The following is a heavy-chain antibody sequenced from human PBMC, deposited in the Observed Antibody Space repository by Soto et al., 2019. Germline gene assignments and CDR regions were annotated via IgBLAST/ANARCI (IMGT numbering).Heavy chain of an antibody. CDR1: GFTFSSYG. J-gene: IGHJ6*02. V-gene: IGHV3-30*18. CDR3: AKDREMATIVAWAYGMDV. Sequence: GGSLRLSCAASGFTFSSYGMHWVRQAPGKGLEWVAVISYDGSNKYYADSVKGRFTISRDNSKNTLYLQMNSLRAEDTAVYYCAKDREMATIVAWAYGMDVWGQGTTVTVSS. D-gene: IGHD5-12*01. CDR2: ISYDGSNK.